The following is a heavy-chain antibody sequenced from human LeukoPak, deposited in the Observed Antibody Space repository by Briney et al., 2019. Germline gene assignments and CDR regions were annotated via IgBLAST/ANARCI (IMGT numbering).Heavy chain of an antibody. CDR3: ARGLRGPRYDFWSGYYPNYYYYYMDV. D-gene: IGHD3-3*01. CDR1: GYTFTSYD. CDR2: MNPNSGNT. Sequence: GASVKVSCKASGYTFTSYDINWVRQAAGQGLEWMGWMNPNSGNTVYAQKFQGRVTITRNTSISTAYMELSSLRPEDTAVYYCARGLRGPRYDFWSGYYPNYYYYYMDVWGKGTTVTVSS. V-gene: IGHV1-8*03. J-gene: IGHJ6*03.